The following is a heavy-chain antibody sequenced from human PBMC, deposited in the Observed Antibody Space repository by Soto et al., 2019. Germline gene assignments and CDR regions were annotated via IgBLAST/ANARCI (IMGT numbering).Heavy chain of an antibody. CDR2: ISWNGDRI. D-gene: IGHD7-27*01. CDR1: GFTFDDSA. J-gene: IGHJ4*02. Sequence: EVQLVESGGGLVQPGRSLRLSCAASGFTFDDSAMHWVRQAPGKGLEWVAGISWNGDRIEYAGSVKGRFTISRDNAKNSLYLQANSLRVDDTAVYYCAKETQSNLGTGGFDSWGQGTLVTVSS. CDR3: AKETQSNLGTGGFDS. V-gene: IGHV3-9*01.